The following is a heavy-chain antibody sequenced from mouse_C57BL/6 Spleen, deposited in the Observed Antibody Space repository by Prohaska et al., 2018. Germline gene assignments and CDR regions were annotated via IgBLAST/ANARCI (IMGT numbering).Heavy chain of an antibody. CDR2: IYPGSGST. V-gene: IGHV1-55*01. J-gene: IGHJ2*01. CDR3: AREVGRVYYFDY. D-gene: IGHD4-1*01. Sequence: QVQLQQPGAELVQPGASVKMSCKASGYTFTSYWITWVKQRPGQGLEWIGDIYPGSGSTNYNEKFKSKATLTVDTSSSTAYMQLSSLTSEDSAVYYCAREVGRVYYFDYWGQGTTLTVSS. CDR1: GYTFTSYW.